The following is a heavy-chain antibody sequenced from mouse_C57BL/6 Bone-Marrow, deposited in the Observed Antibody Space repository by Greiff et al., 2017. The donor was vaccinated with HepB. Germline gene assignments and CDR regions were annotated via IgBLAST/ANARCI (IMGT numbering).Heavy chain of an antibody. D-gene: IGHD1-1*01. V-gene: IGHV1-82*01. Sequence: QVQLKQSGPELVKPGASVKISCKASGYAFSSSWMNWVKQRPGKGLEWIGRIYPGDGDTNYNGKFKGKATLTADKSSSTAYMQLSSLTSEDSAVYFCARSYYYGSSFYFDYWGQGTTLTVSS. CDR2: IYPGDGDT. CDR1: GYAFSSSW. J-gene: IGHJ2*01. CDR3: ARSYYYGSSFYFDY.